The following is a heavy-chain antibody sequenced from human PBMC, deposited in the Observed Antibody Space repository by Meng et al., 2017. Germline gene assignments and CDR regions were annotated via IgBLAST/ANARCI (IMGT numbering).Heavy chain of an antibody. D-gene: IGHD7-27*01. CDR2: INPSDNSA. Sequence: QVALVGFGAEVKRLGASVKVSCKASGYTFTSYYMHWVRQAPGQGLEWMGIINPSDNSAAYAQGFQGRLTMTRDTCTSTLYMELTSLQFEDTAIYYCATDNWGPHYWGQGTLVTVSS. J-gene: IGHJ4*02. V-gene: IGHV1-46*01. CDR1: GYTFTSYY. CDR3: ATDNWGPHY.